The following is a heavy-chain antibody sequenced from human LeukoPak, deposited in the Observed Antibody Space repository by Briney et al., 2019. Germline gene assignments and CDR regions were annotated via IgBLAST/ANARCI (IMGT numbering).Heavy chain of an antibody. Sequence: GGSLRLSCAASGFTFGAYSMNWVRQAPGKGLEWVSSIGTSGSYIYYTDSVKGRFTISRDNAKNSLYLQMNSLRAEDTAVYYCAKEGGVYSTPYYMDVWGKGTTVTVPS. J-gene: IGHJ6*03. CDR1: GFTFGAYS. CDR3: AKEGGVYSTPYYMDV. D-gene: IGHD1-26*01. CDR2: IGTSGSYI. V-gene: IGHV3-21*01.